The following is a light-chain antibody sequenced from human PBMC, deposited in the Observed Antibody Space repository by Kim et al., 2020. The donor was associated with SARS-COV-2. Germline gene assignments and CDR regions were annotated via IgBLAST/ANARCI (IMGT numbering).Light chain of an antibody. V-gene: IGKV4-1*01. CDR3: QQYYTTPIT. J-gene: IGKJ5*01. Sequence: DIVMTQSPDSLAVSLGERATINCKTSQSVLHSSNNENYLAWYQQKPGQPPTLLIYWASTREYGVPDRFSGSGSGTDFTLTINSLQAEDLAVYYCQQYYTTPITFGQGTRLEIK. CDR2: WAS. CDR1: QSVLHSSNNENY.